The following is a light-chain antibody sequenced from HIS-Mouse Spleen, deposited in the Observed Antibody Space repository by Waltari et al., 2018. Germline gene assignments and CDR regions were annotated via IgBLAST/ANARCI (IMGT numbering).Light chain of an antibody. V-gene: IGLV3-10*01. Sequence: SYELTQSPSVSVSPGQTARITCSGDALPKKYAYWYQQKSGQAPVLGIYEDSKRPSGIPEGFSGSSSGKMATLTTSGAQVEDEADYYCYSTDSSGNHRVFGGGTKLTVL. CDR3: YSTDSSGNHRV. J-gene: IGLJ2*01. CDR2: EDS. CDR1: ALPKKY.